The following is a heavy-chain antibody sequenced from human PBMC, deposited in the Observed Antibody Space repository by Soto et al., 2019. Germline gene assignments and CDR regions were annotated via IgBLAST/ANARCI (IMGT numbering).Heavy chain of an antibody. Sequence: LVGSLRLSCVASGFTLSSFAMSWVRQAPGKGLEWVSAISHSGGSTYYADSVKGRFTISRDSSKNTLYLQMNSLRAEDTAVYFCANDRSDFATNYYGMDVWVQGTTVSVSS. CDR2: ISHSGGST. CDR3: ANDRSDFATNYYGMDV. CDR1: GFTLSSFA. D-gene: IGHD2-21*02. V-gene: IGHV3-23*01. J-gene: IGHJ6*02.